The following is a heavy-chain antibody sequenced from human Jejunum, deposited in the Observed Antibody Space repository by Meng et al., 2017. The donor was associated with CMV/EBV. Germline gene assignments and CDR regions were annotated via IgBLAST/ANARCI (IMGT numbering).Heavy chain of an antibody. CDR3: ARDYYYDRSYYFDY. J-gene: IGHJ4*02. CDR1: GYTFSGYY. V-gene: IGHV1-2*02. CDR2: INPKSDRT. Sequence: QVQLVQSGAEVKKPXXSXKVXCXASGYTFSGYYIQWVRQAPGQGLEWMGWINPKSDRTKYAQKFQGRVTLTRDTSISTAYMELSRLRSDDTAVYYCARDYYYDRSYYFDYWGQGTLVTVSS. D-gene: IGHD3-22*01.